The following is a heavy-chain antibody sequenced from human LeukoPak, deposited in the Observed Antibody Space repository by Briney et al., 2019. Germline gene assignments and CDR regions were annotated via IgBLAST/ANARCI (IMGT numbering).Heavy chain of an antibody. CDR2: ISGSGGST. V-gene: IGHV3-23*01. CDR1: GFTFSSYA. D-gene: IGHD3-3*01. J-gene: IGHJ5*02. Sequence: GGSLRLSCAASGFTFSSYAMSWVRQAPGKGLEWVSAISGSGGSTYYADSVKGRFTISRDNSKTTLYLQMHSLRAEDTAVYYCAKFSYGFWSGFDPWGQGTLVTVSS. CDR3: AKFSYGFWSGFDP.